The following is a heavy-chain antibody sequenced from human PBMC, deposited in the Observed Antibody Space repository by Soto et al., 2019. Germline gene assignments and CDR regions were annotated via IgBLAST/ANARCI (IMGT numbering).Heavy chain of an antibody. CDR1: GYTFTGYY. CDR2: INPNSGGT. D-gene: IGHD2-2*01. CDR3: ARDLSAIPVHDAFDI. J-gene: IGHJ3*02. V-gene: IGHV1-2*04. Sequence: GASVKVSCKASGYTFTGYYMHWVRQAPGQGLEWMGWINPNSGGTNYAQKFQGWVTMTRDTSISTAYMELSRPRSDDTAVYYCARDLSAIPVHDAFDIWGQGTMVTVSS.